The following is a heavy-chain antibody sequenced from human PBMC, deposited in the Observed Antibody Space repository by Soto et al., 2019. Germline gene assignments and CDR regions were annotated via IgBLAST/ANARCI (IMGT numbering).Heavy chain of an antibody. CDR2: ISSSSSYI. D-gene: IGHD2-15*01. J-gene: IGHJ4*02. CDR3: ARDHTPLGYCSGGSCYFDY. V-gene: IGHV3-21*01. CDR1: GFTFSSYS. Sequence: EVQLVESGGGLVKPGGSLRLSCAASGFTFSSYSMNWVRQAPGKGLEWVSSISSSSSYIYYADSVKGRFTISRDKAKNSLYLQMNSLRAEDTAVYYCARDHTPLGYCSGGSCYFDYWGQGTLVTVSS.